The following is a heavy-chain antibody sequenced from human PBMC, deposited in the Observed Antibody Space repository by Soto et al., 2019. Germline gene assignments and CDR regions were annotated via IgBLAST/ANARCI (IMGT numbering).Heavy chain of an antibody. Sequence: GGSLRLSCAASGFTFSSYSMNWVRQAPGKGLEWVSYISSSSSTIYYADSVKGRFTISRDNAKNSLYLQMNSLRAEDTAVYYCARLSGFGELNPIYYYYYYMEVWGKGTTVTVSS. CDR2: ISSSSSTI. D-gene: IGHD3-10*01. V-gene: IGHV3-48*01. CDR1: GFTFSSYS. CDR3: ARLSGFGELNPIYYYYYYMEV. J-gene: IGHJ6*03.